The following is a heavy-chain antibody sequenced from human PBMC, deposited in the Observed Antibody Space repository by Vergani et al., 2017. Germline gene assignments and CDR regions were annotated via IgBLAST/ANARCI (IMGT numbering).Heavy chain of an antibody. V-gene: IGHV3-33*01. J-gene: IGHJ6*03. Sequence: VQLVQSGAEVRKPGESLKISCKTSGYYFATTWIGWVRQAPGKGLEWVAIIYYDGSKKYYADSVKGRFTISRDNSRNTLDLLMSSLRAEDTAIYYCVREGSYCGSTTCRNPSYVYYYHMDVWGEGTTVTVSS. CDR1: GYYFATTW. CDR2: IYYDGSKK. CDR3: VREGSYCGSTTCRNPSYVYYYHMDV. D-gene: IGHD2-21*01.